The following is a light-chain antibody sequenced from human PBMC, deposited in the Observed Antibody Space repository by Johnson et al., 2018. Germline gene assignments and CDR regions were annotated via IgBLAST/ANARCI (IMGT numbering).Light chain of an antibody. J-gene: IGLJ1*01. CDR1: SSNIGNNY. CDR2: ENN. V-gene: IGLV1-51*02. Sequence: QSVLTQPPSVSAALGQKVTISCSGSSSNIGNNYVSWYQQLPGTAPKLLIYENNKRPSGIPDRFSGSKSGTSATLGITGLQTGAEADYYCGTWDSSLSAGNVFGTGTKVTVL. CDR3: GTWDSSLSAGNV.